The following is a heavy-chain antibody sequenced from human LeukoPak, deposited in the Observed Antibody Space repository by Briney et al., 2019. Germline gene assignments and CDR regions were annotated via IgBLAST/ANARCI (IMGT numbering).Heavy chain of an antibody. CDR3: ARDQLLGYYYYYYMDV. V-gene: IGHV4-34*01. J-gene: IGHJ6*03. CDR1: GGSFRGYY. D-gene: IGHD2-2*01. Sequence: SETLSLTCAVYGGSFRGYYWSWIRQPPGKGLEWIGEINHSGSTNYNPSLKSRVTIPADTSKNQFSLKLSSVTAADTAVYYCARDQLLGYYYYYYMDVWGKGTTVTVSS. CDR2: INHSGST.